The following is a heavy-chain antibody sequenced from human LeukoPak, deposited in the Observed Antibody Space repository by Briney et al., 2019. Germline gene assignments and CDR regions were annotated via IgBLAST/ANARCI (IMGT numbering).Heavy chain of an antibody. CDR2: ISWNSGSI. CDR1: GFTFDDYA. D-gene: IGHD5-12*01. J-gene: IGHJ4*02. V-gene: IGHV3-9*01. Sequence: GGSLRLSCAASGFTFDDYAMHWVRHAPGEGLEWVSGISWNSGSIGYADSVKGRFTISRDNAKNSLYLQMNSLRAEDTALYYCAKVGGYSGYDLGYFDYWGQGTLVTVSS. CDR3: AKVGGYSGYDLGYFDY.